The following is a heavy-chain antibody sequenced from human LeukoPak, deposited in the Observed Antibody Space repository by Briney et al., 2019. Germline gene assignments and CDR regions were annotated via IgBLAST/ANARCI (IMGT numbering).Heavy chain of an antibody. CDR2: INHSGST. CDR1: GGSFSGYY. CDR3: ARGLRDTGFFDY. Sequence: SETLSLTCAVYGGSFSGYYWSWIRRPPGKGLEWIGGINHSGSTIYNPSLKSRVTISVDTSKNQFSLKLSSVTAADTAVYYCARGLRDTGFFDYWGQGTLVTVSS. J-gene: IGHJ4*02. D-gene: IGHD5-18*01. V-gene: IGHV4-34*01.